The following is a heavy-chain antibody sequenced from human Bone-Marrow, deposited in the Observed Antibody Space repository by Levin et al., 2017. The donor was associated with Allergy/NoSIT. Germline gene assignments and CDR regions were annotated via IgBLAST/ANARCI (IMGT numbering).Heavy chain of an antibody. D-gene: IGHD3-10*01. CDR3: ARRGAFYYYGSGSHIYYGMDV. V-gene: IGHV5-51*01. Sequence: GESLKISCKGSGYSFTSYWIGWVRQMPGKGLEWMGIIYPGDSDTRYSPSFQGQVTISADKSFSTAYLQWSSLKASDTAMYYCARRGAFYYYGSGSHIYYGMDVWGQGTTVTVSS. CDR1: GYSFTSYW. J-gene: IGHJ6*02. CDR2: IYPGDSDT.